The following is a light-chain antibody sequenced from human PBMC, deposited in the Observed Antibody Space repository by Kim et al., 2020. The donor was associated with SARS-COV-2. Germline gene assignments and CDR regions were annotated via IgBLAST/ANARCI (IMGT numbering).Light chain of an antibody. CDR2: KAS. CDR3: QQYNSYPLT. J-gene: IGKJ4*01. CDR1: QSISSW. V-gene: IGKV1-5*03. Sequence: DIQMTQSPSTLSASVGDRVTITCRASQSISSWLGWYQQKPGKAPKLLIYKASSLESGVPSRFSGSGSGTEFTLTISRLQPDDVATYYCQQYNSYPLTFGGGTKVDIK.